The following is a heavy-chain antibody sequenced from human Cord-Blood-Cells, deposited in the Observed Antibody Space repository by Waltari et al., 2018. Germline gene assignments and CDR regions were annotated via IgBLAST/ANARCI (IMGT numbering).Heavy chain of an antibody. CDR1: RAPFSSYA. Sequence: QLQLLQSGAVVKKPGSSVKVPSKASRAPFSSYALSWVRQAPGQGLEWMGGIIPIFGTANYAQKFQGRGTITADEAARTAYMGLSSLRSEDTAVYYCASEEQQLANDYWGQGTLVTVSS. CDR2: IIPIFGTA. J-gene: IGHJ4*02. D-gene: IGHD6-13*01. V-gene: IGHV1-69*01. CDR3: ASEEQQLANDY.